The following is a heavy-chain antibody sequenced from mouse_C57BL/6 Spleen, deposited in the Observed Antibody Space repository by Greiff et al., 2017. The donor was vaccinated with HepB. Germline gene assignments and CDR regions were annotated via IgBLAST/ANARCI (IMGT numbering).Heavy chain of an antibody. CDR3: ARGGITTVVATKYAMDY. CDR1: GYTFTSYG. J-gene: IGHJ4*01. D-gene: IGHD1-1*01. Sequence: QVQLQQSGAELARPGASVKLSCKASGYTFTSYGISWVKQRTGQGLEWIGEIYPRSGNTYYNEKFKGKATLTADTSSSTAYMELRSLASEDSAVYFCARGGITTVVATKYAMDYWGQGTSVTVSS. CDR2: IYPRSGNT. V-gene: IGHV1-81*01.